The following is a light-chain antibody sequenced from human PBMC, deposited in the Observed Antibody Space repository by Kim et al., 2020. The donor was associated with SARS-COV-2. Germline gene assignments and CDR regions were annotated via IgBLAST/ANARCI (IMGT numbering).Light chain of an antibody. CDR3: NSRHGSGSHLGV. CDR1: SLRSYY. CDR2: VNN. J-gene: IGLJ2*01. V-gene: IGLV3-19*01. Sequence: RTVSITSQGGSLRSYYASCDQQKPAQATLLVIYVNNNRPSVLPHLFSASSSANTASLSITGAEAADEADYYCNSRHGSGSHLGVFGGGTQLTVL.